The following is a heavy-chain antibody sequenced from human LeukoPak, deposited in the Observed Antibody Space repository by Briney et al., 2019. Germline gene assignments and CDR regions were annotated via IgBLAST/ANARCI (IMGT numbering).Heavy chain of an antibody. CDR3: ARGPKVLLWFGELFLEEPFDY. V-gene: IGHV4-34*01. CDR1: GWSFIGYY. CDR2: INQRGST. Sequence: SGPRDLPCPLHGWSFIGYYWSWIRQPPGKGLEWIREINQRGSTNYNPTLKSRVTLSVDTSKNQFSLKLSSVAAADTAVYYCARGPKVLLWFGELFLEEPFDYWGQGTLVTVPT. J-gene: IGHJ4*02. D-gene: IGHD3-10*01.